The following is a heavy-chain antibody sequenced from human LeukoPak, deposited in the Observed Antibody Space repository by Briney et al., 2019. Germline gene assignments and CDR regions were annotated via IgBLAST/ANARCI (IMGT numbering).Heavy chain of an antibody. CDR2: IKQDGSEK. V-gene: IGHV3-7*01. J-gene: IGHJ4*02. CDR1: GFTFSSYW. Sequence: PGGSLRLSCAASGFTFSSYWISWVRQAPGKGLEWVANIKQDGSEKNYVGSVKGRFTISRDNAKNSLYLQMDSLRAEDTAVYYCARDLYSGSYYDDYWGQGTLVTVSS. CDR3: ARDLYSGSYYDDY. D-gene: IGHD1-26*01.